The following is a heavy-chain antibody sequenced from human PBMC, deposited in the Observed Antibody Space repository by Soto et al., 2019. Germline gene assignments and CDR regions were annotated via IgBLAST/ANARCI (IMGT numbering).Heavy chain of an antibody. J-gene: IGHJ4*02. CDR3: ARASCISTSCYAWELGFDY. CDR2: IYYSGRT. V-gene: IGHV4-59*01. Sequence: QVQLQESGPGLVKPSETLSLTCTVSGGSISSYYWSWIRQPPGKGLEWIGYIYYSGRTNYNPSLKRRVTVSVYTSKNQFSLTLSSVPAADTAVYYCARASCISTSCYAWELGFDYWGQGTLVTVSS. CDR1: GGSISSYY. D-gene: IGHD2-2*01.